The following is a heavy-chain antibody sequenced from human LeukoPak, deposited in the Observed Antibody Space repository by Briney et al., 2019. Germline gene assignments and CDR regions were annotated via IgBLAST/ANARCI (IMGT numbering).Heavy chain of an antibody. Sequence: GGPLRLSCAASGFTFSSYWMHWVRQAPGKGLVWVSRINSDGSSTSYADSVKGRFTISRDNAKNTLYLQMNSLRAEDTAVYYCARNPPGGNGYYYYYMDVWGRGTTVTISS. CDR2: INSDGSST. D-gene: IGHD4-23*01. CDR1: GFTFSSYW. J-gene: IGHJ6*03. V-gene: IGHV3-74*01. CDR3: ARNPPGGNGYYYYYMDV.